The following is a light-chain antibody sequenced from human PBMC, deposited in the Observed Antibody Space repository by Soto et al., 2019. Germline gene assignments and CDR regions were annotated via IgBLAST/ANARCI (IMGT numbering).Light chain of an antibody. CDR2: STN. V-gene: IGLV8-61*01. CDR1: SGSVSTNYY. Sequence: QTVVTQEPSLSVSPGGTVTFTCGLSSGSVSTNYYPSWYQQTPGQSPRTLMYSTNTRSSGVPDRFSGSILGNKAALTITGAQADDESDYYCVLYMGSGINVFGGGTKVTVL. J-gene: IGLJ6*01. CDR3: VLYMGSGINV.